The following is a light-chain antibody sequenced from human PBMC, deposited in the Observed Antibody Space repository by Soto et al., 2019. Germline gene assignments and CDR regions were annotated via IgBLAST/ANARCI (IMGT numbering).Light chain of an antibody. J-gene: IGKJ1*01. CDR2: AAS. Sequence: DIQMTQSPSSLSASVGDRVTITCRASQSISSYLNWYQQKPGKAPKHLIYAASSLQSGVLSRFSGSGSETDFTLTISSLQPEDFATYSCQQYNSYSWTFGQGTKVDIK. V-gene: IGKV1-39*01. CDR3: QQYNSYSWT. CDR1: QSISSY.